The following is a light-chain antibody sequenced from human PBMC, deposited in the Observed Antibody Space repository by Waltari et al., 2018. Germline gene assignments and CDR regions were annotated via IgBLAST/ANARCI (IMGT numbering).Light chain of an antibody. V-gene: IGKV3-20*01. CDR2: AAT. CDR1: HTVGSTN. CDR3: QQSGSSPPLT. J-gene: IGKJ4*01. Sequence: SALTQSPGTLSLSPGERTTLSCTVSHTVGSTNFAWYQQKPGWAPRLLIYAATNRANGSADRFSGSGSGTDYTLTISRLEPQDFAVYYWQQSGSSPPLTFGGGTKVEIK.